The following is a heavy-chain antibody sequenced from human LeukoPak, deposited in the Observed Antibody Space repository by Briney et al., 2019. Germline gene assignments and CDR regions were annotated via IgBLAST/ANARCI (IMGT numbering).Heavy chain of an antibody. D-gene: IGHD4-17*01. J-gene: IGHJ4*02. CDR3: ARVVDGDYGPYFDY. CDR2: IIPIFGTA. V-gene: IGHV1-69*05. Sequence: ASVKVSCKASGGTFSSYAISWARQAPGQGLEWMGGIIPIFGTANYAQKFQGRVTITTDESTSTAYMELSSLRSEDTAVYYCARVVDGDYGPYFDYWGQGTLVTVSS. CDR1: GGTFSSYA.